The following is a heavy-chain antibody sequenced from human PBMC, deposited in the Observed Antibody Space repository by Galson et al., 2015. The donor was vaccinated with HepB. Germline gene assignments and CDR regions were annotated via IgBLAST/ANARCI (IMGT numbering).Heavy chain of an antibody. CDR3: ARDFGWAVDAFDI. D-gene: IGHD3-9*01. V-gene: IGHV3-21*01. CDR2: ISSCSSYI. CDR1: GFTFSSYS. J-gene: IGHJ3*02. Sequence: LRLSCAASGFTFSSYSMNWVRQAPGKGLEWVSSISSCSSYIYYADSVKGRFTISRDNAKNSLYLQMNSLRAEDTAVYYCARDFGWAVDAFDIWGQGTMVTVSS.